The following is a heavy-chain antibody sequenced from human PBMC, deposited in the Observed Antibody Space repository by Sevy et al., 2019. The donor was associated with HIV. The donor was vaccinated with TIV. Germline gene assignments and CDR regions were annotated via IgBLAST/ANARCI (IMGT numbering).Heavy chain of an antibody. CDR3: ARAPPYRGLDY. D-gene: IGHD2-15*01. CDR1: GFTFSSYS. CDR2: ISHSSTTI. Sequence: GGSLRLSCAASGFTFSSYSMNWVRQAPGKGLEWVSYISHSSTTIYYAVSVKGRFTISRDTAKNSLYLQMHSLRAEDTAVYYCARAPPYRGLDYWGRGTLVTVSS. V-gene: IGHV3-48*01. J-gene: IGHJ4*02.